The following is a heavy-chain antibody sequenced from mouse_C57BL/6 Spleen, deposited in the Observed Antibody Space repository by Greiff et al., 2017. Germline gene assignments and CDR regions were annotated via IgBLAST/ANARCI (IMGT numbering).Heavy chain of an antibody. CDR1: GFSLTSYG. CDR3: AKNPPTRGYFDV. CDR2: IWRGGST. Sequence: VKLMESGPGLVQPSQSLSITCTVSGFSLTSYGVHWVRQSPGKGLEWLGVIWRGGSTDYNAAFMSRLSITKDNSKSQVFFKMNSLQADDTAIYYCAKNPPTRGYFDVWGTGTTVTVSS. D-gene: IGHD2-10*01. J-gene: IGHJ1*03. V-gene: IGHV2-5*01.